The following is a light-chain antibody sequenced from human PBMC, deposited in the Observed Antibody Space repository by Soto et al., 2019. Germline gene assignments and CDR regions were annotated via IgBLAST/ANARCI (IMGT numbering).Light chain of an antibody. J-gene: IGKJ1*01. Sequence: EIVLTQSPGTLSLSPGERATLSCRASQSLSSGYLAWYQQKPGQAPRILIYAASSRATGIPDRFSGSGSGTEFTLTISRLEPEDFAVYYCQQYGSSPPWTFGQGTKVDIK. CDR3: QQYGSSPPWT. V-gene: IGKV3-20*01. CDR2: AAS. CDR1: QSLSSGY.